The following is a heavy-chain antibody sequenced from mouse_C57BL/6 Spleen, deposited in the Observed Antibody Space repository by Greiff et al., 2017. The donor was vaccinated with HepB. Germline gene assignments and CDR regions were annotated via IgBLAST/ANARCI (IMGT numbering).Heavy chain of an antibody. CDR3: SRERENYYKGDY. J-gene: IGHJ2*01. Sequence: VQLQQSGAELAKPGASVKLSCKASGYTFTSYWMHWVKQRHGQGLEWIGYINPSSGYTKYNQKFKDKATLTADKSSSTAYMQLSSLTYEDSAVYYCSRERENYYKGDYWGQGTTLTVSS. D-gene: IGHD1-1*01. CDR2: INPSSGYT. CDR1: GYTFTSYW. V-gene: IGHV1-7*01.